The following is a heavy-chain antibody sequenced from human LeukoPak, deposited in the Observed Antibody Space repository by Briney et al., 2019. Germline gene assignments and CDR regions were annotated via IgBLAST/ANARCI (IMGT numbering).Heavy chain of an antibody. J-gene: IGHJ4*02. CDR3: ARALNYYGSGSWGYFDY. V-gene: IGHV3-48*03. Sequence: GGSLRLSCAASGFTFSSYEMNWVRQAPGKGLEWVSYISSGGSTIYYADSVKGRFTISRDNAKNSLYLQMNSLRAEDTAVYYCARALNYYGSGSWGYFDYWGQGTLVTVSS. CDR1: GFTFSSYE. D-gene: IGHD3-10*01. CDR2: ISSGGSTI.